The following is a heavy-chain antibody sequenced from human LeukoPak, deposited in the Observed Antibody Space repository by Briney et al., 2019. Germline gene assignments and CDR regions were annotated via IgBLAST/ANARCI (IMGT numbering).Heavy chain of an antibody. J-gene: IGHJ4*02. CDR2: ISGYNGDT. D-gene: IGHD3-3*01. CDR3: AAMYYDFWSGYYELDYFDY. V-gene: IGHV1-18*01. CDR1: GYTFTSYG. Sequence: ASVKVSCKASGYTFTSYGISWVRQAPGQGLEWMGWISGYNGDTNYAQKLQGRVTMTTDTSTSTAYMELSSLRSEDTAVYYCAAMYYDFWSGYYELDYFDYWGQGTLVTVSS.